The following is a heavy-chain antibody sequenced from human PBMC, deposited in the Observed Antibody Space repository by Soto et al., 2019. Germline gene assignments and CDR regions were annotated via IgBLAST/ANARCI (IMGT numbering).Heavy chain of an antibody. CDR2: ISGSGGST. Sequence: PGGSLRLSCAASGFTFSSYAMSWVRQAPGKGLEWVSAISGSGGSTYYADSVKGRFTISGDNSKNTLYLQMNSLRAEDTAVYYCAKAPGIAVAGRIPGRTNWFDPWGQGTLVTVSS. D-gene: IGHD6-19*01. V-gene: IGHV3-23*01. CDR3: AKAPGIAVAGRIPGRTNWFDP. J-gene: IGHJ5*02. CDR1: GFTFSSYA.